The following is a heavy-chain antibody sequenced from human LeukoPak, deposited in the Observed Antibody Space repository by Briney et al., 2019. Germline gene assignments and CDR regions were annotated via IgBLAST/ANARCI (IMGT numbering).Heavy chain of an antibody. D-gene: IGHD6-13*01. J-gene: IGHJ6*02. CDR3: AKAKTAGTSRYYYYGMDV. Sequence: PGGSLRLSCAASEFTFSSYAMTWVRQAPGKGLEWVSAISASGGSTYYADSVKGRFTISGDNSKNTLYLQMNSLRAEDTAVYCCAKAKTAGTSRYYYYGMDVWGQGTTVTVSS. V-gene: IGHV3-23*01. CDR1: EFTFSSYA. CDR2: ISASGGST.